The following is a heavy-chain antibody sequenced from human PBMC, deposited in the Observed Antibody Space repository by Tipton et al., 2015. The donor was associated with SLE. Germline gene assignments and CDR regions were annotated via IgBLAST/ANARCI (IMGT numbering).Heavy chain of an antibody. V-gene: IGHV3-21*01. CDR3: ARDGSSWYFDY. CDR1: GFTFSSYS. Sequence: GSLRLSCAASGFTFSSYSMNWVRQAPGKGLEWVSSISSSSSYIYYADSVKGRFTIPRDNSKNTLYLQMNSLRAEDTAVYYCARDGSSWYFDYWGQGTLVTVSS. J-gene: IGHJ4*02. D-gene: IGHD6-13*01. CDR2: ISSSSSYI.